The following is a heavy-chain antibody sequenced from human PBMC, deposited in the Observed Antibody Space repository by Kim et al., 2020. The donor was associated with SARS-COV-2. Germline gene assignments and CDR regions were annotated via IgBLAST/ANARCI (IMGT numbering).Heavy chain of an antibody. CDR3: ARAVPEARFLEWLLYETGAVDY. Sequence: GGSLRLSCAASGFTFSSYAMHWVRQAPGKGLEWVAVISYDGSNKYYADSVKGRFTISRDNSKNTLYLQMNSLRAEDTAVYYCARAVPEARFLEWLLYETGAVDYWGQGTLVTVSS. D-gene: IGHD3-3*01. V-gene: IGHV3-30-3*01. CDR2: ISYDGSNK. CDR1: GFTFSSYA. J-gene: IGHJ4*02.